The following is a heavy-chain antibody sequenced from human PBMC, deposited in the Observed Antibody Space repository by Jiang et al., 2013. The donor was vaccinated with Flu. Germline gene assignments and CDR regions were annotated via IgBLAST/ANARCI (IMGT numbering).Heavy chain of an antibody. D-gene: IGHD3-16*01. V-gene: IGHV7-4-1*02. CDR3: ARRNDHYYYYGMDV. Sequence: SELKKPGASVKVSCKASGYTFTSYAMNWVRQAPGQGLEWMGWINTNTGNPTYAQGFTGRFVFSLDTSVSTAYLQISSLKAEDTAVYYCARRNDHYYYYGMDVWGQGTTVTVSS. CDR2: INTNTGNP. CDR1: GYTFTSYA. J-gene: IGHJ6*02.